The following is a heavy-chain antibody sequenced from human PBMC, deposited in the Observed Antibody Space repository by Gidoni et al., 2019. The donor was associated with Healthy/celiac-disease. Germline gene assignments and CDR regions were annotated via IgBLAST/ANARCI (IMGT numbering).Heavy chain of an antibody. CDR3: AREDYGGNNLPEFDY. Sequence: EVQLVESGGGLVKPGGSLRLSCAASGFPFSSYSMNWVRQASGKGLEWVSSISSSSSYIYYADSVKGRFTISRDNAKNSLYLQMNSLRAEDTDVYYCAREDYGGNNLPEFDYWGQGTLVTVSS. CDR1: GFPFSSYS. J-gene: IGHJ4*02. V-gene: IGHV3-21*01. D-gene: IGHD4-17*01. CDR2: ISSSSSYI.